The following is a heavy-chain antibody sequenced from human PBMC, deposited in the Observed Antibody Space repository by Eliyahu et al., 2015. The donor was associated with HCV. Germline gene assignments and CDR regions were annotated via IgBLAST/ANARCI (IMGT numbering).Heavy chain of an antibody. CDR3: ARERSISIFGVVIGDNWLDP. J-gene: IGHJ5*02. CDR2: IYTSGST. Sequence: QVQLQESGPGLVKPSQTLSLTCTVSGGSISSGSYYWSWIRQPAGKGLEWIGRIYTSGSTNYNPSLKSRVTISVDTSKNQFSLKLSSVTAADTAVYYCARERSISIFGVVIGDNWLDPWGQGTLVTVSS. CDR1: GGSISSGSYY. D-gene: IGHD3-3*01. V-gene: IGHV4-61*02.